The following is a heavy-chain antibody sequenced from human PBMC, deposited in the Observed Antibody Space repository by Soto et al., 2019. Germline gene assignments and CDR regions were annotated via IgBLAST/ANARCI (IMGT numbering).Heavy chain of an antibody. CDR1: ASSIRSHYY. V-gene: IGHV4-38-2*01. CDR2: IYQSGTA. CDR3: ARGRKGFGSSSYVD. D-gene: IGHD6-13*01. J-gene: IGHJ4*02. Sequence: SETLSLTCAVSASSIRSHYYWGWIRQPPGKGLEWIGSIYQSGTAYYNPSLKSRVTISVDTSKNEFSLNVNSVTAADTAVYYCARGRKGFGSSSYVDWGQGALVTVSS.